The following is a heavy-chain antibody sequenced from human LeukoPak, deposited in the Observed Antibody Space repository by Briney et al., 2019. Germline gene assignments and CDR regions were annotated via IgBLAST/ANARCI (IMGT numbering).Heavy chain of an antibody. CDR1: GFTFSSYW. D-gene: IGHD2-15*01. CDR3: AKAPVTTCSGAYCYPFDY. Sequence: SGGSLRLSCAASGFTFSSYWMSWARQAPGKGLEWVANIKQDGSEKYYVDSVKGRFTISRDSYKNTLYLQMNSLRAEDAAVYYCAKAPVTTCSGAYCYPFDYWGQGTLVSVSS. J-gene: IGHJ4*02. V-gene: IGHV3-7*03. CDR2: IKQDGSEK.